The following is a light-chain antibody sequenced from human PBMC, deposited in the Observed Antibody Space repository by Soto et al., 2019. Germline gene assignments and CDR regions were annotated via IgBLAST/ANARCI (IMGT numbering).Light chain of an antibody. Sequence: DLQMTQSPSTQSASVGDRVTITCGASQSISSWLAWYQQKPGKAPKLLIYDASSLESGVPSRFSGSGSGTEFTLTISSLQPDDFATYYCQQYNSYPLTFGQGTKVDIK. CDR2: DAS. J-gene: IGKJ1*01. CDR1: QSISSW. V-gene: IGKV1-5*01. CDR3: QQYNSYPLT.